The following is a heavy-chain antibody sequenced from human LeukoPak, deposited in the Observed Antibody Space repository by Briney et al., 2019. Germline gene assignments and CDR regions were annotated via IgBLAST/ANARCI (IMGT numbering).Heavy chain of an antibody. Sequence: GGSLRLSCAASGFTFITYSLIWVRQAPGKGLEWVSSISGDSTYIYYADSVKGRFTISRDNAKNSLFLQMSSLRAEDTAVYYCVRAVYSSSYYWDYWGQGTLVTVSS. V-gene: IGHV3-21*01. CDR1: GFTFITYS. D-gene: IGHD6-13*01. CDR3: VRAVYSSSYYWDY. J-gene: IGHJ4*02. CDR2: ISGDSTYI.